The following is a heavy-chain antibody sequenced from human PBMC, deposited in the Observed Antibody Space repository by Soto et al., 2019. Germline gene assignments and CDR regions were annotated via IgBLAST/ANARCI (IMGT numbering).Heavy chain of an antibody. CDR2: IWYDGTNK. Sequence: WGLLRLSSGAAGFNISSYYLHRVRQAPGKGLEWVAVIWYDGTNKNYADSVKGRFTISRDNSKNTLYLQVNDLRTEDTATYYCARELSMSGRGIHNYALDVWGQGTTVTVSS. V-gene: IGHV3-33*01. CDR3: ARELSMSGRGIHNYALDV. CDR1: GFNISSYY. D-gene: IGHD1-26*01. J-gene: IGHJ6*02.